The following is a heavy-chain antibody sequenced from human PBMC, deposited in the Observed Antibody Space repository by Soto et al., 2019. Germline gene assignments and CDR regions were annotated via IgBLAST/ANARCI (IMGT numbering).Heavy chain of an antibody. J-gene: IGHJ4*02. CDR2: IYYSGST. V-gene: IGHV4-31*03. D-gene: IGHD6-13*01. Sequence: QVQLQESGPGLVKPSQTLSLNCTVSGGSINSGVYYWSWIRQHPGKGLEWIGYIYYSGSTYYNPFLRSRVTIAAGASENQFSLKLSSVTAADTAVYFCARECRQSGYSSSWVFDSWGQGTLVNVSS. CDR3: ARECRQSGYSSSWVFDS. CDR1: GGSINSGVYY.